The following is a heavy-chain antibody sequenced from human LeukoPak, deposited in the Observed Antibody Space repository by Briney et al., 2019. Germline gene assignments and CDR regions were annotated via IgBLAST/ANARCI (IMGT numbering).Heavy chain of an antibody. CDR3: AKMPESSGWYNFDY. CDR2: MSGSGGSI. Sequence: PGGPLRLSCAASGFTFSTYAMSWVRQAPGKGLEGVSAMSGSGGSIYYTDSVKGRFTISRDNSKNTLYLQMNSLRAEDTAVYYCAKMPESSGWYNFDYWGQGTLVTVSS. J-gene: IGHJ4*02. V-gene: IGHV3-23*01. CDR1: GFTFSTYA. D-gene: IGHD6-19*01.